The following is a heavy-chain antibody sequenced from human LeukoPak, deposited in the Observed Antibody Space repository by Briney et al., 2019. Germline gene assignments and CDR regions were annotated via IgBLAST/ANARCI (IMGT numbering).Heavy chain of an antibody. D-gene: IGHD2-15*01. V-gene: IGHV3-11*01. CDR2: ISGSTDRV. CDR1: RFTFSDYY. J-gene: IGHJ3*02. Sequence: GGSLRLSCAASRFTFSDYYMIWLRQAPGKGLEWLSSISGSTDRVIYADSVKGRFTISRDNAKNPLYLQMNSLRAEDTAVYFCARDRDVRVVAAHYDAYDMWGQGTVVTVSS. CDR3: ARDRDVRVVAAHYDAYDM.